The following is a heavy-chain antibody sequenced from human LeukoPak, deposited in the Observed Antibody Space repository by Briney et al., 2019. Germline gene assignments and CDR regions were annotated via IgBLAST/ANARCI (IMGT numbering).Heavy chain of an antibody. CDR1: GFTFSSYA. CDR2: ISYDGSNK. Sequence: QPGRSLRLSCAASGFTFSSYAMHWVRQAPGKGLEWVAVISYDGSNKYYADSVKGRFTISRDNAKNSLYLQMNSLRAEDTAVYYCARDLGYSYGYYFDYWGQGTLVTVSS. CDR3: ARDLGYSYGYYFDY. V-gene: IGHV3-30*04. J-gene: IGHJ4*02. D-gene: IGHD5-18*01.